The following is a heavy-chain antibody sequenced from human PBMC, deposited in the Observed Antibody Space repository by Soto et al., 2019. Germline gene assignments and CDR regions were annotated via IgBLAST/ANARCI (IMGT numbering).Heavy chain of an antibody. Sequence: GASVKVSCAASGFKFSNYAMSWVRQAPGKGLEWVSLISATGGGTYYADSVKGRFTISRDNSHNTLYLQVHSLTAEDTAVYYCAKDRRAGGNSAFYFDFWGQGAQVTVS. J-gene: IGHJ4*02. V-gene: IGHV3-23*01. D-gene: IGHD3-16*01. CDR1: GFKFSNYA. CDR2: ISATGGGT. CDR3: AKDRRAGGNSAFYFDF.